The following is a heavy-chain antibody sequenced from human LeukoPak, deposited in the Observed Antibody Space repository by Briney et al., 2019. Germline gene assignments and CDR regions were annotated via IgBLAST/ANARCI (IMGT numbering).Heavy chain of an antibody. Sequence: PSETLSLTCTVSGGSISSYYWSWIRQPAGKGLEWIGRIYTSGSTNYNPSLKSRVTMSVDTSKNQFSLKLSSVTAADTAVYYCAREGYDFWSGYYTPTGMDVWGQGTTVTVSS. CDR3: AREGYDFWSGYYTPTGMDV. D-gene: IGHD3-3*01. J-gene: IGHJ6*02. CDR2: IYTSGST. CDR1: GGSISSYY. V-gene: IGHV4-4*07.